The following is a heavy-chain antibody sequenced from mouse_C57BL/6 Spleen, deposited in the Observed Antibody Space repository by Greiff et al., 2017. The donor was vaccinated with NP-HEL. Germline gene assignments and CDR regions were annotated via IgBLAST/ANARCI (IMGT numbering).Heavy chain of an antibody. D-gene: IGHD1-2*01. CDR1: GYTFTSYG. CDR3: AGITTAHYVDY. Sequence: VQLQQSGAELARPGASVKLSCKASGYTFTSYGISWVKQRTGQGFEWIGEIYPRSGNTYYNETFKGKATLTADKSSSTAYMELRSLTSEYSAVYFSAGITTAHYVDYWGQGTTLTVSS. J-gene: IGHJ2*01. CDR2: IYPRSGNT. V-gene: IGHV1-81*01.